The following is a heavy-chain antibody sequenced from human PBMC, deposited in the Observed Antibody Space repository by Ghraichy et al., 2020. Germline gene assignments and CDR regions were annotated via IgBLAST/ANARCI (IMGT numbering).Heavy chain of an antibody. CDR2: IFYTGST. CDR3: ARSRDCSGASCYEDFNFFAP. D-gene: IGHD2-15*01. J-gene: IGHJ5*02. V-gene: IGHV4-59*01. Sequence: SETLSLTCTVSGGSIGTFYWSWLRQPPGKGLEWIGHIFYTGSTNYNPSLKSRLTISVDTSRNQFSLNLKSVTAADTAVYYCARSRDCSGASCYEDFNFFAPWGQGTLVTVSS. CDR1: GGSIGTFY.